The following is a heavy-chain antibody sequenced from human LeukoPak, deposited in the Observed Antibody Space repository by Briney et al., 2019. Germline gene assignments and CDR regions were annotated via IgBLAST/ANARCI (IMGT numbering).Heavy chain of an antibody. CDR3: ARDGSSSYVDY. CDR2: ISGSASST. J-gene: IGHJ4*02. Sequence: GGSPRLSCAASGFTFSNYAMSWVRQAPGKGLEWVSAISGSASSTYHADSVKGRFTISRDNSKNTLYLQMNSLRAEDTAVYYCARDGSSSYVDYWGQGTLVTVSS. CDR1: GFTFSNYA. D-gene: IGHD6-13*01. V-gene: IGHV3-23*01.